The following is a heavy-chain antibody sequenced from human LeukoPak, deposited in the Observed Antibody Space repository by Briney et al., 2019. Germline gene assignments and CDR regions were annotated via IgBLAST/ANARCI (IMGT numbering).Heavy chain of an antibody. CDR1: GYTFTSYG. CDR2: ISAYNGNT. CDR3: AREYCSGGSCSSPSLDY. D-gene: IGHD2-15*01. V-gene: IGHV1-18*01. Sequence: GASVKVSCKASGYTFTSYGISWVRQAPGQGLEWMGWISAYNGNTNYAQKLQGRVTMTTDTSTSTAYMELRSLRSDDTAVYYCAREYCSGGSCSSPSLDYWGQGTLVTVSS. J-gene: IGHJ4*02.